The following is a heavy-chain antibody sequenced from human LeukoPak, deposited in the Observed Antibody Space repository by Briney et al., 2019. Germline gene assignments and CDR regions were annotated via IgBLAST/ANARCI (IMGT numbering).Heavy chain of an antibody. CDR2: INPSGGST. V-gene: IGHV1-46*01. CDR3: ARGLGSGSSYYYYYYYMDV. J-gene: IGHJ6*03. Sequence: ASVKVSCKASGYTFTSYYMHWVRQAPGQGLEWMGIINPSGGSTSYAQKFQGRVTMTRNTSISTAYMELSSLRSEDTAVYYCARGLGSGSSYYYYYYYMDVWGKGTTVTISS. D-gene: IGHD3-10*01. CDR1: GYTFTSYY.